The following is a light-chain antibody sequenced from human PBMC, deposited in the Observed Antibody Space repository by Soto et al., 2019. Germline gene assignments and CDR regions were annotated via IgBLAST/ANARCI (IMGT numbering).Light chain of an antibody. Sequence: DIQMTQSPSTVSASVGDRVTITCRASRSISNWLAWYQQRPGIAPKLLIFDASILQSGVPSRFSASGSGTDFTLTISSLQPEDFATYYCQQDLRPPLTFGPGTKVDIK. CDR2: DAS. J-gene: IGKJ3*01. CDR1: RSISNW. CDR3: QQDLRPPLT. V-gene: IGKV1-5*01.